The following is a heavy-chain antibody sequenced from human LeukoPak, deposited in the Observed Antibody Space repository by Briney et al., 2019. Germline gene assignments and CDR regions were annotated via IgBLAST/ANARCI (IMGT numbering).Heavy chain of an antibody. CDR2: ISGSGSTI. CDR1: GFTFRSYE. Sequence: GGSLRLSCAASGFTFRSYEMTSVRQAPGKGLEWVSYISGSGSTIYYTDSVKGRFTISRDNAKNSLYLQMNSLRAEDTAVYYCARDGAAAANGGWFDPWGQGTLVTVSS. CDR3: ARDGAAAANGGWFDP. D-gene: IGHD6-13*01. V-gene: IGHV3-48*03. J-gene: IGHJ5*02.